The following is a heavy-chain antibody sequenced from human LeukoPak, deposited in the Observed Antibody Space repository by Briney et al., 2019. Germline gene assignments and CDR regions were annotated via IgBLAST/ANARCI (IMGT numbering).Heavy chain of an antibody. CDR3: AKGMVYGSPYRPYDY. Sequence: GGSLRLSCAASGFTVSSNYMSWVRQAPGKGLEWVSVIYSGGSTYYADSVKGRFTISRDNSKNTLYLQMNSLRAEDTAVYYCAKGMVYGSPYRPYDYWGQGTLVTVFS. J-gene: IGHJ4*02. CDR1: GFTVSSNY. D-gene: IGHD5/OR15-5a*01. V-gene: IGHV3-53*01. CDR2: IYSGGST.